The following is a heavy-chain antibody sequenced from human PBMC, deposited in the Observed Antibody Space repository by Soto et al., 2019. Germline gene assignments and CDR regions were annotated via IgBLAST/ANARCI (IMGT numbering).Heavy chain of an antibody. J-gene: IGHJ5*02. CDR3: AKDPLSYDSEWYPPPGLDP. Sequence: EVQLLESGGGFVQPGGSLRLSCAASGFTFSNYAMSWVRQAPGKGLEWVSAITAYGDSTHYADSVKGRFTISRDSPKNTLYLQIDSLRAEDKAVYYRAKDPLSYDSEWYPPPGLDPWPHGTLVTGS. CDR2: ITAYGDST. V-gene: IGHV3-23*01. D-gene: IGHD6-19*01. CDR1: GFTFSNYA.